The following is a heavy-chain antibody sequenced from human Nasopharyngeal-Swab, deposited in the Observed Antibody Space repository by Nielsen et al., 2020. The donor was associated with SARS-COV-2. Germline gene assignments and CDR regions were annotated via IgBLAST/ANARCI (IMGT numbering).Heavy chain of an antibody. CDR2: INLGNGDT. CDR3: AGGSLYSGRYYPDP. Sequence: WVRQAPGQRLEWMGWINLGNGDTRYSQNFQGRVTITRDTSATTLYMELSSLRSEDTAVYYCAGGSLYSGRYYPDPWGQGTLVTVSS. V-gene: IGHV1-3*01. J-gene: IGHJ5*02. D-gene: IGHD5-12*01.